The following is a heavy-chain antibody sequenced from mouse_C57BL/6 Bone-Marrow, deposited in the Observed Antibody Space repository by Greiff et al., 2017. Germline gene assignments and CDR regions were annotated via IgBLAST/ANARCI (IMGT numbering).Heavy chain of an antibody. CDR1: GYTFTDYY. CDR2: INPYNGGT. D-gene: IGHD1-1*01. V-gene: IGHV1-19*01. J-gene: IGHJ1*03. Sequence: EVKLQESGPVLVKPGASVKMSCKASGYTFTDYYMNWVKQSHGKSLEWIGVINPYNGGTRYNQKLKGKATLTVYKASGTAYMELNSLTSEDSAVYYCSRGRDYYGSSYKNWYFDVWGTGTTVTVAS. CDR3: SRGRDYYGSSYKNWYFDV.